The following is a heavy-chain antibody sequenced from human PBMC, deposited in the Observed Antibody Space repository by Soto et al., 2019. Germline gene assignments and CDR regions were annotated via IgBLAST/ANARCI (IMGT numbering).Heavy chain of an antibody. CDR3: ARDRGAAYYDFWSGYYTDYYGMDV. CDR1: GFTFSSYG. D-gene: IGHD3-3*01. J-gene: IGHJ6*02. Sequence: LRLSCAASGFTFSSYGMHWVRQAPGKGLEWVAVIWYDGSNKYYADSVKGRFTISRDNSKNTLYLQMNSLRAEDTAVYYCARDRGAAYYDFWSGYYTDYYGMDVWGQATTVTVSS. CDR2: IWYDGSNK. V-gene: IGHV3-33*01.